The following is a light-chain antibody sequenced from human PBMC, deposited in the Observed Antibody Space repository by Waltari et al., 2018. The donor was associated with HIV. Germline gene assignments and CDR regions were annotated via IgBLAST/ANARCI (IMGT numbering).Light chain of an antibody. CDR1: SSNVGSDDL. CDR3: CSYADTYFVL. V-gene: IGLV2-23*02. CDR2: EVT. Sequence: QSALTQPASVSGSPGQSITISCTGTSSNVGSDDLVSWYQQHPGEAPKLIIYEVTKRPSGVSNRFSGSKSGNTASLTISGLQAEDEADYYCCSYADTYFVLFGGRTTLTVL. J-gene: IGLJ2*01.